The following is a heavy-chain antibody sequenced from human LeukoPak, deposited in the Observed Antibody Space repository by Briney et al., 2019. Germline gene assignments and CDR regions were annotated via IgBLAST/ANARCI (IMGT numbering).Heavy chain of an antibody. D-gene: IGHD4-17*01. CDR2: IIPIFGTA. Sequence: GASVKVSCKASGGTFRNSIITWVRQAPGHGLEWMGGIIPIFGTANYAQKFQGRVTITADESTSTAYMELSSLRSEDTAVYYCARGKTTVSHYYYDDMDVWGKGTTVTIS. J-gene: IGHJ6*03. CDR3: ARGKTTVSHYYYDDMDV. V-gene: IGHV1-69*13. CDR1: GGTFRNSI.